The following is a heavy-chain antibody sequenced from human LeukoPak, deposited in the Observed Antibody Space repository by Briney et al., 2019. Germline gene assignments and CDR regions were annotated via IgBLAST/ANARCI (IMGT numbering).Heavy chain of an antibody. CDR3: ARAERYYDILTGYYNVGRFDP. Sequence: GGSLRLSCAASGFTFSSYAMSWVRQAPGKGLEWVSAISGSGGSTYYADSVKGRFTISRDNSKNTLYLQMNSLRAEDTAVYYCARAERYYDILTGYYNVGRFDPWGQGTLVTVSS. J-gene: IGHJ5*02. D-gene: IGHD3-9*01. V-gene: IGHV3-23*01. CDR1: GFTFSSYA. CDR2: ISGSGGST.